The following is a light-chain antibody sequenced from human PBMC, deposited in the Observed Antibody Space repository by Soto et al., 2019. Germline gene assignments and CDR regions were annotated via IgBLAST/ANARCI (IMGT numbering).Light chain of an antibody. CDR3: QQRGNWPS. CDR2: GAS. CDR1: QSVSSSY. Sequence: TVLTQSPGTLSLSPGERATLSFRASQSVSSSYLAWYQQKPGQAPRLLIYGASSRATGIPARFSGSGSGTDFTLTISSLEPEDFAVYYCQQRGNWPSFGGGTKVDIK. J-gene: IGKJ4*01. V-gene: IGKV3D-20*02.